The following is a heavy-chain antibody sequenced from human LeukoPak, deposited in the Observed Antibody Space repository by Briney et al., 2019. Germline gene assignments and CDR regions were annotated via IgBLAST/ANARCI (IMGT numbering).Heavy chain of an antibody. CDR1: GFPFSHYG. CDR3: ANEIRPNDY. J-gene: IGHJ4*02. CDR2: ISISGTKT. Sequence: SGGSLRLSCVTSGFPFSHYGMHWVRQAPGKGLEWVSAISISGTKTYYADSVKGRFTISRDNSKNTLYLQMNSLRVEDTAVYYCANEIRPNDYWGQGTLVTVSS. V-gene: IGHV3-23*01.